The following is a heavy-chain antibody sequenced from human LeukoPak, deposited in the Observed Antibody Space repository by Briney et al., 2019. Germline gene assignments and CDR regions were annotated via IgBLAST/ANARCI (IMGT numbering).Heavy chain of an antibody. CDR1: GGSFSGYY. CDR2: INHSGST. D-gene: IGHD5-12*01. CDR3: ASNLSGYTS. Sequence: PSETLSLTCAVYGGSFSGYYWSWIRQPPGKGLEWIGEINHSGSTNYNPSLKSRVTISVDTSKNQFSLKLSSVTAADTAVYYCASNLSGYTSWGQGTLVTVSS. V-gene: IGHV4-34*01. J-gene: IGHJ4*02.